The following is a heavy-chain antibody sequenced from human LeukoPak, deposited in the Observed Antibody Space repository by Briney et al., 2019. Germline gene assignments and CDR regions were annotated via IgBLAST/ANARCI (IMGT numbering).Heavy chain of an antibody. V-gene: IGHV4-4*07. D-gene: IGHD1-26*01. Sequence: PSETLSLTCTVSGGSIRSYYWSWIRQPAGKGLEWVGRIYTSGGTNYNPSLKTRVTTSVDTSKNQFSLKLSSVTAADTSVYYCARYSGSYIDYWGQGTLVSVSS. J-gene: IGHJ4*02. CDR3: ARYSGSYIDY. CDR1: GGSIRSYY. CDR2: IYTSGGT.